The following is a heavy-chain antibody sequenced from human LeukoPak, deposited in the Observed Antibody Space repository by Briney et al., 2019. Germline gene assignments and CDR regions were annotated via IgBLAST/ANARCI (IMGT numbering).Heavy chain of an antibody. V-gene: IGHV3-9*01. CDR1: GFTFDDYA. Sequence: GGSLRLSCAASGFTFDDYAMHWVRHAPGKGLEWVSGISWNSGSIGYADSVKGRFTISRDNAKNSLYLQMNSLRAEDTALYYCAKDSGGGRAYYYDSSGQGSFDYWGQGTLVTVSS. J-gene: IGHJ4*02. D-gene: IGHD3-22*01. CDR2: ISWNSGSI. CDR3: AKDSGGGRAYYYDSSGQGSFDY.